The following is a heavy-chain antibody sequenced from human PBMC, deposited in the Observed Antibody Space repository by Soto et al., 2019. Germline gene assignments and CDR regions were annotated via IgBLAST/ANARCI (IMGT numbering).Heavy chain of an antibody. CDR2: IYYSGST. Sequence: QVQLQESGPGLVKPSQTLSLTCTVSGGSISSGGYYWSWIRQHPGKGLEWIGYIYYSGSTYYNPYLQSPVTISVDTCKTQFSLKLSSVTAADTAVYYCARGPEWFGELSLDYWGQGTLVPVSS. CDR1: GGSISSGGYY. D-gene: IGHD3-10*01. CDR3: ARGPEWFGELSLDY. V-gene: IGHV4-31*01. J-gene: IGHJ4*02.